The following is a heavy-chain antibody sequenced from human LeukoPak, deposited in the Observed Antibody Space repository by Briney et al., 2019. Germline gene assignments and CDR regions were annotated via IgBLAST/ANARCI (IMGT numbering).Heavy chain of an antibody. CDR2: INSDGSWT. CDR1: GNCW. Sequence: GGSLRLSCAASGNCWMHWVRQAPGKGLVWVSHINSDGSWTSYADSVKGRFTISKDNAKNTVYLQMNNQRAKDTAVYYCVSLYETYWGRGTLVTVSS. CDR3: VSLYETY. V-gene: IGHV3-74*01. D-gene: IGHD2/OR15-2a*01. J-gene: IGHJ4*02.